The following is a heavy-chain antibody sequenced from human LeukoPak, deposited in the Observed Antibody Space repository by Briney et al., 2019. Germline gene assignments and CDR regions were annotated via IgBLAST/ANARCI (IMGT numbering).Heavy chain of an antibody. D-gene: IGHD3-16*02. CDR1: GGSIDSTNW. J-gene: IGHJ4*02. CDR2: IHHDGRI. Sequence: SETLSLTCDVSGGSIDSTNWWNWVRQPPGKGLEWIGEIHHDGRINYNPSPKSRVTLSVDKSKNQFSLRLNSVTAADTAMYYCARSHDHLWGNYPDYWGQGTLVTVSS. CDR3: ARSHDHLWGNYPDY. V-gene: IGHV4/OR15-8*01.